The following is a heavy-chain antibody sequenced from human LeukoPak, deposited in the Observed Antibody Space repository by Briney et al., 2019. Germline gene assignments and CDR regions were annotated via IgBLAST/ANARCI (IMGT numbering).Heavy chain of an antibody. V-gene: IGHV4-38-2*02. CDR3: ARDGEDGGLSSL. CDR1: AYSISSGYY. Sequence: SETLSLTCTVSAYSISSGYYWGWIRQPPGKGLEWIGYIYYSGSTNYNPSLKSRVTISVDTSKNQFSLKLSSVTAADTAVYYCARDGEDGGLSSLWGQGTLVTVSS. D-gene: IGHD4-23*01. CDR2: IYYSGST. J-gene: IGHJ4*02.